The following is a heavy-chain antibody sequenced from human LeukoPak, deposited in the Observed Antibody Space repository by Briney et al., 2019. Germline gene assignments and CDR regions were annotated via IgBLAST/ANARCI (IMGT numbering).Heavy chain of an antibody. J-gene: IGHJ4*02. Sequence: GGSLRLSCAISGFTFSDHFLDWVRQAPGKGLEWVGRSRDKAKSYTTEYAASVKGRFTISRDDSKNSLYLQMDSLKTEDTAVYYCVRVGSVAGSDYLDYWGQGTLVTVSS. CDR3: VRVGSVAGSDYLDY. CDR2: SRDKAKSYTT. CDR1: GFTFSDHF. D-gene: IGHD6-19*01. V-gene: IGHV3-72*01.